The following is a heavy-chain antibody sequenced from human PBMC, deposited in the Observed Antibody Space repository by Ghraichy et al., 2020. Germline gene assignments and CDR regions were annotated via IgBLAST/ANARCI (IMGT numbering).Heavy chain of an antibody. CDR3: ARATLIAAAGLDY. Sequence: SETLSLTCTVSGGSISSGGYYWSWIRQHPGKGLEWIGYIYYSGSTYYNPSLKSRVTISVDTSKNQFSLKLSSVTAADTAVYYCARATLIAAAGLDYWGQGTLVTVSS. CDR1: GGSISSGGYY. CDR2: IYYSGST. V-gene: IGHV4-31*03. D-gene: IGHD6-13*01. J-gene: IGHJ4*02.